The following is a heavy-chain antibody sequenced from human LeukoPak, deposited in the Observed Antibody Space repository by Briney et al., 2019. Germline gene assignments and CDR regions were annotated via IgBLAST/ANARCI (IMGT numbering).Heavy chain of an antibody. CDR3: ARLAAYYYYYYMDV. V-gene: IGHV1-2*02. D-gene: IGHD6-13*01. CDR2: INPNSGGT. Sequence: ASVKVSCKASGYTFTGYYMHWVRQAPGQGLEWMGWINPNSGGTNYAQTFQGRVTMTTDTSISTANMELSRLRSDDTAVYYCARLAAYYYYYYMDVWGKGTTVTVSS. J-gene: IGHJ6*03. CDR1: GYTFTGYY.